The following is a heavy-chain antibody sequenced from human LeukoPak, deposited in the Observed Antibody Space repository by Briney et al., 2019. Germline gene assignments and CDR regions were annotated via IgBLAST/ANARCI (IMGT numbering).Heavy chain of an antibody. CDR1: GFTFSSYA. Sequence: GGSLRLSCAASGFTFSSYAMHWVRQAPAKGLEWVTFIRYDGSNTYSASVKGRFTISRDNSKNTVYLQMNSLAIEDTAIYYCAKNRWGSVATPDSWGQGTVVTVSS. J-gene: IGHJ4*02. CDR2: IRYDGSNT. CDR3: AKNRWGSVATPDS. V-gene: IGHV3-30*02. D-gene: IGHD5-12*01.